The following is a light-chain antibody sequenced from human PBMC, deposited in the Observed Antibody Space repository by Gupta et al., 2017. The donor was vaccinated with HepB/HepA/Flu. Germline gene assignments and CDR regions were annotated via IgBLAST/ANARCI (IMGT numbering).Light chain of an antibody. Sequence: DIQMTPSPSSPSASGGDRVTITCRASQNIARYVNWYQQKPGKAPKLLIYAASSLQGGVPSRFSGSGSGTDFSLTISSLQPEDFAAYYCQQTYSTPWTFGLGTKVEIK. CDR1: QNIARY. V-gene: IGKV1-39*01. CDR2: AAS. J-gene: IGKJ1*01. CDR3: QQTYSTPWT.